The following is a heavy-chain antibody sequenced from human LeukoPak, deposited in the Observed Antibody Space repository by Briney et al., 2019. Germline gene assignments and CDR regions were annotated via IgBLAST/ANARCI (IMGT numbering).Heavy chain of an antibody. CDR1: GFTFSRYD. Sequence: GGSLRLSCAASGFTFSRYDMHWVRQAPGKGLEWVAVISNDGSKKDYADSVKGRFTISSDNSKNTLFVQMNSLRAEDTAMYFCVLGHYGGLFDNWGQGTLVTVSS. CDR2: ISNDGSKK. V-gene: IGHV3-30-3*01. D-gene: IGHD4-23*01. J-gene: IGHJ4*02. CDR3: VLGHYGGLFDN.